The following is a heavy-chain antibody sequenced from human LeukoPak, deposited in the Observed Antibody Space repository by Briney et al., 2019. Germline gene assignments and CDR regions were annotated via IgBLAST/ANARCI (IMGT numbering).Heavy chain of an antibody. CDR1: GYTFTNYG. V-gene: IGHV1-18*01. CDR3: AREHFGGYRQTWYFDL. D-gene: IGHD3-10*01. CDR2: ISANNGNT. J-gene: IGHJ2*01. Sequence: ASVKVSCKASGYTFTNYGISWVRQAPGQGLEWMGWISANNGNTNYVQKLQGRVTMTTDTSTNTAYLELRSLRSDDTAVYYCAREHFGGYRQTWYFDLWGRGTLVTVSS.